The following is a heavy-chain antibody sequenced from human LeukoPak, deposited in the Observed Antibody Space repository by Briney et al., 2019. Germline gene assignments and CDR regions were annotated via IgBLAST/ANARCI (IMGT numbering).Heavy chain of an antibody. V-gene: IGHV4-59*01. CDR2: IYYSGST. D-gene: IGHD3-22*01. J-gene: IGHJ4*02. Sequence: PSETLSLTCAVSGGSISSYYWSWIRQPPGKGLEWIGYIYYSGSTNYNPSLKSRVTISVDTSKNQFSLKLSSVTAADTAVYYCARVTGYMIEDYFDYWGQGTLVTVSS. CDR1: GGSISSYY. CDR3: ARVTGYMIEDYFDY.